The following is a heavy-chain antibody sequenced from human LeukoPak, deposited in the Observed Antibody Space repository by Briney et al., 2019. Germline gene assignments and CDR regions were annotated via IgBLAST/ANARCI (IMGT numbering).Heavy chain of an antibody. CDR1: GFTFDEYA. J-gene: IGHJ4*02. Sequence: GRSLRLSCAASGFTFDEYAMHWVRQAPGKGLEWVAVVWYDGSNKYYADSVKGRFTISRGNSKNMLYLQMNSLRAEDTAVYYCARDPSLRVTLDYWGQGTLVTVSS. CDR3: ARDPSLRVTLDY. CDR2: VWYDGSNK. V-gene: IGHV3-33*08. D-gene: IGHD5/OR15-5a*01.